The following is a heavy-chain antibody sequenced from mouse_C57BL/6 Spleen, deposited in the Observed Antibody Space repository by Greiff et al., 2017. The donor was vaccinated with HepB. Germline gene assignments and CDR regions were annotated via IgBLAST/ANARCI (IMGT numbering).Heavy chain of an antibody. Sequence: QVQLQQSGTELVKPGASVKLSCKASGYTFTSYWMHWVKQRPGQGLEWIGNINPSNGGTNYNEKFKSKATLTVDTSSSTAYMQLSSLTSEDSAVYYCARSGITTVPFAYWGQGTLVTVSA. CDR1: GYTFTSYW. CDR3: ARSGITTVPFAY. V-gene: IGHV1-53*01. CDR2: INPSNGGT. D-gene: IGHD1-1*01. J-gene: IGHJ3*01.